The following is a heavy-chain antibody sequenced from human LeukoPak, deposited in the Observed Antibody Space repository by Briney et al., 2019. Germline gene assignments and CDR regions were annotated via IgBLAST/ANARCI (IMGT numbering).Heavy chain of an antibody. V-gene: IGHV3-30*04. CDR2: ISYDKSYK. CDR1: GFKFNRHA. D-gene: IGHD3-9*01. CDR3: ARSLTGYDAFDI. J-gene: IGHJ3*02. Sequence: GGSLRLSCAASGFKFNRHAMHWVRQAPGKGLEWVAVISYDKSYKEYTDSVKGRFTISRDNSRNTLFLEMNSLRTEDTAIYYCARSLTGYDAFDIWGQGTRVTVSS.